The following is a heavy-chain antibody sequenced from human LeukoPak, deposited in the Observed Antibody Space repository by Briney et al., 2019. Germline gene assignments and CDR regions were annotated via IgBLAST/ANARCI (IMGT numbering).Heavy chain of an antibody. CDR1: GFTFSSYG. CDR3: ARDLYGYSYGYPIFDY. D-gene: IGHD5-18*01. CDR2: ISYDGSNK. Sequence: GGSLRLSCAASGFTFSSYGMHWVRQAPGKGLEWVAVISYDGSNKYYADSVKGRFTISRDNSKNSLYLQMNSLRAEDTAVYYCARDLYGYSYGYPIFDYWGQGTLVTVSS. J-gene: IGHJ4*02. V-gene: IGHV3-30*03.